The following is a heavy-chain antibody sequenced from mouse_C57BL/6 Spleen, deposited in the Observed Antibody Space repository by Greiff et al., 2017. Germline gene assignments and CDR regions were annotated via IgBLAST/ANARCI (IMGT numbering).Heavy chain of an antibody. CDR3: ARHDAGYAMDY. Sequence: EVQGVESGGGLVQPGGSLKLSCAASGFTFSDYYMYWVRQTPEKRLEWVAYISNGGGSTYYPDTVKGRFTISRDNAKNTLYLQMSRLKSEDTAMYYCARHDAGYAMDYWGQGTSVTVSS. CDR1: GFTFSDYY. CDR2: ISNGGGST. V-gene: IGHV5-12*01. J-gene: IGHJ4*01.